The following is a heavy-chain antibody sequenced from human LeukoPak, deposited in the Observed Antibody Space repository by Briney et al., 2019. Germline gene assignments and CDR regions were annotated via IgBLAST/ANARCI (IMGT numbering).Heavy chain of an antibody. D-gene: IGHD6-19*01. CDR3: ATSFRSGWGFDS. V-gene: IGHV4-59*11. CDR1: GPSMRDHY. J-gene: IGHJ4*02. Sequence: PSETLSLTCAVSGPSMRDHYWTWIRQPPGKGLEWIGSMYYMLNANSYNPSLESRVSISVDTPDNQFSLKLKSVTAADTAVYYCATSFRSGWGFDSWGQGILVAVSS. CDR2: MYYMLNA.